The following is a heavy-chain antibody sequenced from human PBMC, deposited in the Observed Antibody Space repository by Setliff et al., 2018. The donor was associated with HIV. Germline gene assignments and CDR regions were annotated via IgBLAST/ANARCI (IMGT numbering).Heavy chain of an antibody. D-gene: IGHD2-15*01. CDR2: ISYSGST. Sequence: SETLSLTCAVFGGSFSDFDWSWIRQPPGKGLEWIGEISYSGSTVYNSSLKSQVTMSVDASKNLVSLNLNSVTAADTAIYYCARGGARQVVSDRWCDPWGQGTPVTVSS. J-gene: IGHJ5*02. V-gene: IGHV4-34*01. CDR1: GGSFSDFD. CDR3: ARGGARQVVSDRWCDP.